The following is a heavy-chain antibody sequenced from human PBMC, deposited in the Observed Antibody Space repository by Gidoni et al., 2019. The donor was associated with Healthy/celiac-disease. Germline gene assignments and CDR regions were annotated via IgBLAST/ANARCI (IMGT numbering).Heavy chain of an antibody. Sequence: EVQLVESGGGLVKPGGSLRLSCAASGFTFSSHSMNWVRQAPGKGLEWVSSISSSSSYIYYADSVKGRFTISRDNAKNSLYLQMNSLRAEDTAVYYCARGRFGDIVVVVAASDYWGQGTLVTVSS. CDR2: ISSSSSYI. CDR1: GFTFSSHS. V-gene: IGHV3-21*01. CDR3: ARGRFGDIVVVVAASDY. D-gene: IGHD2-15*01. J-gene: IGHJ4*02.